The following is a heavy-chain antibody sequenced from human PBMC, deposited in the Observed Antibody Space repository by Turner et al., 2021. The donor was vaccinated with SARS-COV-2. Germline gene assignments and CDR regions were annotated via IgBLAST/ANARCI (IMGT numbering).Heavy chain of an antibody. CDR1: GFTFSSYS. J-gene: IGHJ3*02. V-gene: IGHV3-21*01. Sequence: EVQLVESGGGLVKPGGSLILSCAASGFTFSSYSMNWVRQAPGKGLEWVSSISSSSRYIYHADSVKGRFTISRDNAKNSLYLQMNSLRAEDTAVYYCARDSPHYYDSSGYYKDAFDIWGQGTMVTVSS. CDR3: ARDSPHYYDSSGYYKDAFDI. D-gene: IGHD3-22*01. CDR2: ISSSSRYI.